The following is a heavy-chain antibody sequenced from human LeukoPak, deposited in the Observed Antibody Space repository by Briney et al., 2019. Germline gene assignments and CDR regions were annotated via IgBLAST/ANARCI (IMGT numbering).Heavy chain of an antibody. V-gene: IGHV3-66*01. D-gene: IGHD5-18*01. CDR1: GFTRSRNY. CDR2: IYSGGST. CDR3: ARGPQRRGYSYGSSDY. Sequence: GALRLSCGAPGFTRSRNYMSWVRQAPGEGLGGGSVIYSGGSTYYADSVKGRFTISRDNSKNTLYLQMNSLRAEDTAVYYCARGPQRRGYSYGSSDYWGQGTLVTVSS. J-gene: IGHJ4*02.